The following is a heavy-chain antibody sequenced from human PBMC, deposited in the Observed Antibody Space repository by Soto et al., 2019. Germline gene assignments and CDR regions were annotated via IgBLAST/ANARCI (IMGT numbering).Heavy chain of an antibody. CDR3: ASELRGYSHGPGEVY. Sequence: SSETLALTCTVSGGSITSSNYYWSWIRQSPGEGLEWIGHIYSSGSAYYNPSLMRRVTMSIDTSKNQFSLNLNSVTVADTAVYLCASELRGYSHGPGEVYWGRGTLVTVSS. V-gene: IGHV4-30-4*01. CDR1: GGSITSSNYY. CDR2: IYSSGSA. D-gene: IGHD5-18*01. J-gene: IGHJ4*01.